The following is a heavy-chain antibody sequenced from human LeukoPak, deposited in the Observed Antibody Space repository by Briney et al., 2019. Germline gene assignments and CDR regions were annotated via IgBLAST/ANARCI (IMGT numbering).Heavy chain of an antibody. CDR3: ARDWTTVTTWDLLDY. J-gene: IGHJ4*02. CDR1: GYTFTNYY. Sequence: ASVKVSCKASGYTFTNYYMHWVRQAPGQGLEWMGIINPSGGGTSYAQKFQARVTMTRDTSTSTVYMELSSLRSEDTAVYYCARDWTTVTTWDLLDYWGQGTLVTVSS. V-gene: IGHV1-46*01. CDR2: INPSGGGT. D-gene: IGHD4-17*01.